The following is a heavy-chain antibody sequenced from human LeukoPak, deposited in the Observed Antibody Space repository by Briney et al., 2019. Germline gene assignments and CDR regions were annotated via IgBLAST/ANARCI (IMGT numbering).Heavy chain of an antibody. CDR3: AKAIAARLRAFDY. D-gene: IGHD6-6*01. V-gene: IGHV3-30*02. J-gene: IGHJ4*02. CDR1: GFTFSSYG. CDR2: IRYDGSNK. Sequence: GGSLRLSCVASGFTFSSYGMHWVRQAPGKGLEWVAFIRYDGSNKYYADSVKGRFTISRDNSTNTLYLQMNSLRAEDTAVYYCAKAIAARLRAFDYWGQGTMVTVSS.